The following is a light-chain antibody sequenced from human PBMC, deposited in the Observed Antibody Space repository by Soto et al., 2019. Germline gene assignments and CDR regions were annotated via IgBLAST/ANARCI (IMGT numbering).Light chain of an antibody. Sequence: EIVMTQSPATLSVSPVERATLCCRAGQSVSINLACYRQKPGQAPRLLIYGASSRATGIPARFSGSGSGTEFPLTISSLQSEDSAVYFCQQYNNWPRTFGQGTKVDIK. CDR2: GAS. CDR1: QSVSIN. J-gene: IGKJ1*01. CDR3: QQYNNWPRT. V-gene: IGKV3-15*01.